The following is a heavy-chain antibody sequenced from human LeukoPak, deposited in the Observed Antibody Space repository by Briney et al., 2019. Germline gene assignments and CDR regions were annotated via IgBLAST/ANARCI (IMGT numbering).Heavy chain of an antibody. CDR2: ISYDGSNK. V-gene: IGHV3-30*04. CDR3: AKGLKGGYSSSWYVPFFDY. D-gene: IGHD6-13*01. Sequence: GGSLRLSCAASGFTFSSYAMHWVRQAPGKGLEWVAVISYDGSNKYYADSVKGRFTISRDNSKNTLYLQMNSLRAEDTAVYYCAKGLKGGYSSSWYVPFFDYWGQGTLVTVSS. CDR1: GFTFSSYA. J-gene: IGHJ4*02.